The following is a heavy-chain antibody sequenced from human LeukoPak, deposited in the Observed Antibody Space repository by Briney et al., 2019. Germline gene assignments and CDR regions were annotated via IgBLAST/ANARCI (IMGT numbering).Heavy chain of an antibody. CDR3: AGGYCSSTSCYAFSNWFDP. V-gene: IGHV1-3*01. Sequence: GASVKVSCKASGYTFTSYAMHWVRQAPGQRLEWMGWINAGNGNTKYSQKFQGRVTITRDTSASTAYMELSSLRSEDTAVYYCAGGYCSSTSCYAFSNWFDPWGQGTLVTVSS. D-gene: IGHD2-2*01. CDR2: INAGNGNT. CDR1: GYTFTSYA. J-gene: IGHJ5*02.